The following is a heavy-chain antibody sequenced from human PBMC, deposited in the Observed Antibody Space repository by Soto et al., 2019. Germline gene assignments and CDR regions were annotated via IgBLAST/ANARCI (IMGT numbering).Heavy chain of an antibody. D-gene: IGHD6-19*01. J-gene: IGHJ4*02. V-gene: IGHV1-18*04. CDR1: GYTFTSYG. Sequence: ASVKVSCKASGYTFTSYGISWVRQAPGQALEWMGWISAYNGNTNYAQKLQGRVTMTTDTSTSTAYMELRSLRSDDTAVYYCAGADSSGLPRGWGQGTLVTVSS. CDR3: AGADSSGLPRG. CDR2: ISAYNGNT.